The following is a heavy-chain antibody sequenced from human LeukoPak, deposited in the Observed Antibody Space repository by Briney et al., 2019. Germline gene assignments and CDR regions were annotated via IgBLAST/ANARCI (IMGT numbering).Heavy chain of an antibody. Sequence: SETLSLTCTVSGGSISSSSYYWGWIRQPPGKGLEWIGSIYYSGSTYYNPSLKSRVTISVDTSKNQFSLKLSSVIAADTAMYYCARLYSSSWYYMDVWGKGTTVTVSS. V-gene: IGHV4-39*07. D-gene: IGHD6-13*01. J-gene: IGHJ6*03. CDR3: ARLYSSSWYYMDV. CDR2: IYYSGST. CDR1: GGSISSSSYY.